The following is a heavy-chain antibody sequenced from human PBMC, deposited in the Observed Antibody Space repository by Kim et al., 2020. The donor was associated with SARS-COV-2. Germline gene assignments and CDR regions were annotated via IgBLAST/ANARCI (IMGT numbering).Heavy chain of an antibody. D-gene: IGHD2-2*01. J-gene: IGHJ4*02. CDR3: ARGLVVVPAAMKY. V-gene: IGHV3-11*06. Sequence: YADSVKGRFTISRDNAKNSLYLQMNSRRAEDTAVYYCARGLVVVPAAMKYWGQGTLVTVSS.